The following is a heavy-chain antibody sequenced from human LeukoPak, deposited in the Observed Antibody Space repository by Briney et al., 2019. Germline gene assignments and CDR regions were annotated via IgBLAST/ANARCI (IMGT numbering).Heavy chain of an antibody. V-gene: IGHV3-48*02. Sequence: PGRSLRLSCAASGFTFSAYTMNWVRQAPGKGLEWVSYISSSSSTIYYADSVKGRFTISRDNAKNSPYLQMNSLRDEDTAVYYCARDLRYYYGMDVWGQGTTVTVSS. CDR2: ISSSSSTI. CDR1: GFTFSAYT. CDR3: ARDLRYYYGMDV. J-gene: IGHJ6*02.